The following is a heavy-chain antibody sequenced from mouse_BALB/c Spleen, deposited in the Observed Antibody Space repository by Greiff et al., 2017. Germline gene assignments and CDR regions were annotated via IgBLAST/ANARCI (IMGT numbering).Heavy chain of an antibody. V-gene: IGHV14-3*02. D-gene: IGHD2-14*01. Sequence: VHVKQSGAELVKPGASVKLSCTASGFNIKDTYMHWVKQRPEQGLEWIGRIDPANGNTKYDPKFQGKATITADTSSNPAYLQLSSLTSEDTAVYYCASRGRYGFDYWGQGTTLTVSS. CDR3: ASRGRYGFDY. CDR1: GFNIKDTY. CDR2: IDPANGNT. J-gene: IGHJ2*01.